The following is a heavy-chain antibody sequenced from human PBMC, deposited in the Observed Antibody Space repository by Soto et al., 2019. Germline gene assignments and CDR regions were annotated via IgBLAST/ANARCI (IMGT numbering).Heavy chain of an antibody. CDR1: GFTFSSYE. D-gene: IGHD3-22*01. V-gene: IGHV3-48*03. J-gene: IGHJ4*02. CDR2: ISTSGTTI. Sequence: GGYLRLSCAASGFTFSSYEMNWVRQAPGKVLEWVSYISTSGTTIHYSDSVKVRFTISRDNAKNSLYLQMNSLRAEDTAVYYCARDIDYYDSSRYQDYWGQGTLLTVSS. CDR3: ARDIDYYDSSRYQDY.